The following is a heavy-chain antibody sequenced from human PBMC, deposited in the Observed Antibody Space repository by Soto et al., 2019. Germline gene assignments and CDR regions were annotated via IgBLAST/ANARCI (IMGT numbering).Heavy chain of an antibody. CDR3: ARVMEGQASATTGLDF. Sequence: PSETLSLTCTVSGGSISSNNWWSWVRQAPGKGLEWIGEIFHSGDTNYNPSLKSRATISIDKSKNQVSLNLSSVTAADTAVYYCARVMEGQASATTGLDFLAQGTLVTVSS. V-gene: IGHV4-4*02. J-gene: IGHJ4*02. CDR1: GGSISSNNW. D-gene: IGHD1-1*01. CDR2: IFHSGDT.